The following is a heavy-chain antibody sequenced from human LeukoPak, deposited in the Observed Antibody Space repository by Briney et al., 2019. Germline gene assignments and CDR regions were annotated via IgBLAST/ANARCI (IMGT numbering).Heavy chain of an antibody. CDR1: GGSISSGDKY. Sequence: PSETHSLTCTLSGGSISSGDKYSGWIRQPPGNGLQWIGYIYYIERTYYNPSLKSGVSISVDTSKSQYSLKMSSVTAADTAVYYGARAYYEILTGPRRGAFDTWGKGPMVTVSS. D-gene: IGHD3-9*01. CDR3: ARAYYEILTGPRRGAFDT. CDR2: IYYIERT. J-gene: IGHJ3*02. V-gene: IGHV4-30-4*01.